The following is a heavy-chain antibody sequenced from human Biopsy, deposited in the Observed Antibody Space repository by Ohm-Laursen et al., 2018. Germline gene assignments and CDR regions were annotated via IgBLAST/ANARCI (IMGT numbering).Heavy chain of an antibody. CDR3: ARDRNRRGWFDP. CDR2: IYTSGIT. Sequence: TLSLTCTVSGGPLSSYSWSWIRQPAGKGLEWIGQIYTSGITNYNPSLKSRVTMSVDTSKNKFSLRVSSVTAADTAVYYCARDRNRRGWFDPWGQGTLVTVSS. D-gene: IGHD1-14*01. CDR1: GGPLSSYS. J-gene: IGHJ5*02. V-gene: IGHV4-4*07.